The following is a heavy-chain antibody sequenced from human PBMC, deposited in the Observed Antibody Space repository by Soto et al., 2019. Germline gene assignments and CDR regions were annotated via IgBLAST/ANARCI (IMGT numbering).Heavy chain of an antibody. V-gene: IGHV4-59*01. Sequence: QVQLQESGPGLVKPSETLSLTCTVSGGSISSYYWSWIRQPPGKGLEWIGYIYYSGSTNYNPSLKSRVTISVATSKNQFSLKLSSVTAADTAVYYCARAWGDAFDYWGQGTLVTVSS. D-gene: IGHD3-16*01. J-gene: IGHJ4*02. CDR1: GGSISSYY. CDR2: IYYSGST. CDR3: ARAWGDAFDY.